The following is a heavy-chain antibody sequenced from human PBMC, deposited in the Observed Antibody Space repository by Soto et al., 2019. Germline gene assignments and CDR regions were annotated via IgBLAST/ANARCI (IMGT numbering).Heavy chain of an antibody. Sequence: GGSLRLSCAASGFTFDDYTMHWVRQAPGKGLEWVSLISWDGGSTYYADSVKGRFTISRDNSKNSLYLQMNSLRTEDTALYYCAKDIGRGAAAGIDYWGQGTLVTVSS. CDR1: GFTFDDYT. J-gene: IGHJ4*02. CDR3: AKDIGRGAAAGIDY. CDR2: ISWDGGST. D-gene: IGHD6-13*01. V-gene: IGHV3-43*01.